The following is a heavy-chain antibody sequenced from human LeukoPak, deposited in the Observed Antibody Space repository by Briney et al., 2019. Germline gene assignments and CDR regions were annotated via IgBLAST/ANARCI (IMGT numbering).Heavy chain of an antibody. J-gene: IGHJ6*02. D-gene: IGHD3-3*01. CDR1: GGTFSSYA. CDR3: ARVSTPAAYYDFWSGYYYYYYYGMDV. V-gene: IGHV1-69*04. CDR2: IIPTLGIA. Sequence: ASVKVSCKASGGTFSSYAISWVRQAPGQGLEWMGRIIPTLGIANYAQKFQGRVTITADKSTSTAYMELSSLRSEDTAVYYCARVSTPAAYYDFWSGYYYYYYYGMDVWGQGTTVTVSS.